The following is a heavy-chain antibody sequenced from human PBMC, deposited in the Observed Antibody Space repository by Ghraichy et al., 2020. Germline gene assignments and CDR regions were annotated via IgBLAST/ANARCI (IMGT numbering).Heavy chain of an antibody. D-gene: IGHD4-17*01. CDR1: GFSFSRHW. CDR2: IKSDGSDS. Sequence: GGSLRLSCAASGFSFSRHWMSWVRQAPGKGLEWVASIKSDGSDSVYVDSVKGRFIISRDNAKNSVSLEMNSLRVDDTAVYYCARDPYGDYKDGGTDYWGQGTLVSVSS. CDR3: ARDPYGDYKDGGTDY. V-gene: IGHV3-7*01. J-gene: IGHJ4*02.